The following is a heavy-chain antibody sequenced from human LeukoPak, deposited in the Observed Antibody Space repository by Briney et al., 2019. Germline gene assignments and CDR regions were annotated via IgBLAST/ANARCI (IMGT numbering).Heavy chain of an antibody. V-gene: IGHV1-69*02. Sequence: GSSVKVSCKASGGTFSSYTISWVRQAPGQGLEWMGRIIPILGIANYAQKFQGRVTITADKSTSTAYMELSSLRSEDTAVYYCATTFRSESPLDIWGQGTMVTVSS. J-gene: IGHJ3*02. CDR2: IIPILGIA. CDR1: GGTFSSYT. D-gene: IGHD2/OR15-2a*01. CDR3: ATTFRSESPLDI.